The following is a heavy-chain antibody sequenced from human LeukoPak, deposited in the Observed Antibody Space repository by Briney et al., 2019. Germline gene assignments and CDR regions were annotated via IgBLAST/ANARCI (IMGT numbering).Heavy chain of an antibody. CDR3: ARARSSWNFAD. V-gene: IGHV4-59*01. D-gene: IGHD6-13*01. Sequence: SETLSLTCTVSGDSIRNFYWTWIRQPPGKGLEWIGHISDSGNINYNPSLKGRVTISGDTSKNQFSLKLSSVTAADTAVYYCARARSSWNFADWGQGTLVTVSS. J-gene: IGHJ4*02. CDR2: ISDSGNI. CDR1: GDSIRNFY.